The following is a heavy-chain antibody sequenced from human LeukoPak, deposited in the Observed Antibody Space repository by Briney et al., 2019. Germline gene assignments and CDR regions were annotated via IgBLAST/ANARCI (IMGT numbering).Heavy chain of an antibody. J-gene: IGHJ5*02. V-gene: IGHV3-48*03. D-gene: IGHD6-13*01. CDR2: ISSSGSTI. CDR3: ARFYSSSWMYNWFDP. CDR1: RFTLSSYE. Sequence: GGSLRLSCAPSRFTLSSYEINGVPHAPEGGGECVSYISSSGSTIYYADSVKGRFTISRDNAKNTLYLQMNSLRAEDTAVYYCARFYSSSWMYNWFDPWGQGTMVTVSS.